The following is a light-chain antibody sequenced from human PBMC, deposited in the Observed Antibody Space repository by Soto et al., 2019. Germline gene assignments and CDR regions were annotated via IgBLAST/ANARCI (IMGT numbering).Light chain of an antibody. CDR2: DVS. J-gene: IGKJ4*01. CDR3: QHYDHLPPLT. Sequence: DIQMIQSPSPLSASVGDRVTITCQASQDIKNYLNWYQQKPGKATKLLIYDVSNLETGVPSRFSGSGSGTHFSLTISSLQPEDVATYYCQHYDHLPPLTFGGGTRVQIK. CDR1: QDIKNY. V-gene: IGKV1-33*01.